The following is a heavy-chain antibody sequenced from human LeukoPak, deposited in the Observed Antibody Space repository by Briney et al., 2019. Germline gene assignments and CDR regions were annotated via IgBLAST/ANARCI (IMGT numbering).Heavy chain of an antibody. CDR1: GYTFNNHY. V-gene: IGHV1-46*02. CDR2: INPSGGST. CDR3: ARQGTYSSAIGMGY. D-gene: IGHD6-19*01. J-gene: IGHJ4*02. Sequence: ASVKVSCKASGYTFNNHYMYWVRQAPGQGLEWMGVINPSGGSTSHAQKFQGRVTMTRDTSTRTVYMEVNSLRSEGTAVYYCARQGTYSSAIGMGYWGQGTLVTVSS.